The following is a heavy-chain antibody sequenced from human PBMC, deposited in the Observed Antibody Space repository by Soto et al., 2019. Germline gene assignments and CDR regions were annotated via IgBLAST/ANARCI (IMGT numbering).Heavy chain of an antibody. CDR2: IYSGGYT. Sequence: GGSLRLSCAVSGFTVSNNYMSWVRQAPGKGLEGVSVIYSGGYTAYGDSVKGRFTISRDNSKNTLYLQMNSLRADDTAVYYCARTYDSSGIWFDPWGQGTLVTVSS. CDR3: ARTYDSSGIWFDP. J-gene: IGHJ5*02. D-gene: IGHD3-22*01. CDR1: GFTVSNNY. V-gene: IGHV3-53*01.